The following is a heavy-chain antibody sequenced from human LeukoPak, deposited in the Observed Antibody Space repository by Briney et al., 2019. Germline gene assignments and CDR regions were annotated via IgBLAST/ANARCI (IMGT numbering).Heavy chain of an antibody. CDR1: GYTVSSNY. V-gene: IGHV3-66*02. CDR2: IYSRGST. D-gene: IGHD6-6*01. J-gene: IGHJ4*02. Sequence: PGGSLRLSCAASGYTVSSNYMSWVRQAPGKGPEWVSVIYSRGSTYYADSVKGRFTIFRDNSKNTLYLQMNSLRAEDMAVYYCARSSSIAARYFDYWGQGTLVTVSS. CDR3: ARSSSIAARYFDY.